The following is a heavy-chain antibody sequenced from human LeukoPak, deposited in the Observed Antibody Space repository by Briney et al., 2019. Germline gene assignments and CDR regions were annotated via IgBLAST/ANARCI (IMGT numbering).Heavy chain of an antibody. D-gene: IGHD3-10*01. CDR1: GITLSNYG. V-gene: IGHV3-23*01. Sequence: GGSPRLSCAVSGITLSNYGMSWVRQAPGKGLEWVAGISDSGGSTNYADSVKGRFTISRDNPKNTLYLQMNSLRAEDTAVYSCAKRGIVIRAVIIVGFHKEAYYFDYWGQGALVTVSS. J-gene: IGHJ4*02. CDR2: ISDSGGST. CDR3: AKRGIVIRAVIIVGFHKEAYYFDY.